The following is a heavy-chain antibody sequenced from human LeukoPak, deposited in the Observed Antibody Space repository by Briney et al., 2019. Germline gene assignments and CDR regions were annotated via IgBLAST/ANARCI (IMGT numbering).Heavy chain of an antibody. J-gene: IGHJ3*02. CDR2: IYPGDSDT. CDR1: GYSFTSYW. V-gene: IGHV5-51*01. Sequence: GESLKISCKGSGYSFTSYWIGWARQMPGKGLEWMGIIYPGDSDTRYSPSFQGQVTISAAKSISTAYLQWSSLKASDTAMYYCARHRGGSGSYSGFDIWGQGTMVTVSS. D-gene: IGHD3-10*01. CDR3: ARHRGGSGSYSGFDI.